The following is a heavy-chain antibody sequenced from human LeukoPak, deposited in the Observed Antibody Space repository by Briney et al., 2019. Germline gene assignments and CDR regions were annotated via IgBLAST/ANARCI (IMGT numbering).Heavy chain of an antibody. CDR1: GFTFSSYS. Sequence: GGSLRLSCVVSGFTFSSYSMNWVRQAPGKGLEWISNIRTTAEGAKYAYYADSVKGRVTISRDDGKNTLYLHMNSLRDDDTAVYYCATDQRYAFDYWGQGILVTVSS. J-gene: IGHJ4*02. D-gene: IGHD3-9*01. CDR3: ATDQRYAFDY. CDR2: IRTTAEGAKYA. V-gene: IGHV3-48*02.